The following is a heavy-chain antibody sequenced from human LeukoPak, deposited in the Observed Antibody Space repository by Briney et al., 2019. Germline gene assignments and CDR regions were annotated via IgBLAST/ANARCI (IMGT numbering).Heavy chain of an antibody. CDR1: GGSTSSYY. D-gene: IGHD5-18*01. J-gene: IGHJ5*02. CDR3: AREGRARGYSLDP. CDR2: IYYSGST. Sequence: SETLSLTCTVSGGSTSSYYWSWIRQPPGKGLEWIGYIYYSGSTNYNPSLKSRVTISVDTSKTQFSLKLSSVTAADTAVYYCAREGRARGYSLDPWGQGTLVTVSS. V-gene: IGHV4-59*01.